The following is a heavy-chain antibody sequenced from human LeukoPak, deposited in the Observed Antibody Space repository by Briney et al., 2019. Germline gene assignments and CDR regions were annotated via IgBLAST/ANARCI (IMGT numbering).Heavy chain of an antibody. J-gene: IGHJ4*02. CDR3: AKDTYDSSGYYAHLDY. CDR1: GFTFSSYW. D-gene: IGHD3-22*01. Sequence: GGSLRLSCAASGFTFSSYWMSWVRQAPGKGLEWVANIKQDGSEKYYVDSVKGRFTISRDNAKNSLYLQMSSLRAEDTAVYYCAKDTYDSSGYYAHLDYWGRERWSPSPQ. CDR2: IKQDGSEK. V-gene: IGHV3-7*01.